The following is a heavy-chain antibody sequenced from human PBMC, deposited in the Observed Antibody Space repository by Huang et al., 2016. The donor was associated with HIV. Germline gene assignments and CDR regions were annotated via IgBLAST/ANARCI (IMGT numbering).Heavy chain of an antibody. CDR3: ARMFKYDSGGYWGNDAFDI. CDR1: GGSFSGHY. Sequence: QVQLQQWGAELLKPSETLSLTCAVSGGSFSGHYWTWIRQPPGRGLEGIGEIRDSGSTTYNPSRKSRCTSSGDTSQSQFSLKVNSVTAADTAIYYCARMFKYDSGGYWGNDAFDIWGQGTMVTVSS. D-gene: IGHD3-22*01. J-gene: IGHJ3*02. CDR2: IRDSGST. V-gene: IGHV4-34*02.